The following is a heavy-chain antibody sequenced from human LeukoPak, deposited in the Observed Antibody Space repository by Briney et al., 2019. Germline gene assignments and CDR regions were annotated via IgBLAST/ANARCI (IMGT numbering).Heavy chain of an antibody. Sequence: GASVKVSCKASGYTFTSYAMNWVRQAPGQGLEWMGWFNTNTGNPTYAQGFTGRFVFSLDTSVSTAYLQISSLKAEDTAVYYCARGGAHYDYVWGSYRTFYYFDYWGQGTLVTVSS. CDR2: FNTNTGNP. D-gene: IGHD3-16*02. V-gene: IGHV7-4-1*02. CDR1: GYTFTSYA. J-gene: IGHJ4*02. CDR3: ARGGAHYDYVWGSYRTFYYFDY.